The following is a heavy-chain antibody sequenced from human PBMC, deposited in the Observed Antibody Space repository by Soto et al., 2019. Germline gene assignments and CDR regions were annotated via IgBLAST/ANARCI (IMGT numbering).Heavy chain of an antibody. V-gene: IGHV3-23*01. J-gene: IGHJ6*02. CDR2: ISGSGGST. CDR3: AKDTANYYDSSGYYCYYYGMDV. CDR1: GFTFSSYA. D-gene: IGHD3-22*01. Sequence: GGSLRLSCAASGFTFSSYAMSWVRQAPGKGLEWVSAISGSGGSTYYADSVKGRFTISRDNSKNTLYLQMNSLRAEDTAVYYCAKDTANYYDSSGYYCYYYGMDVWGQGTTVTVSS.